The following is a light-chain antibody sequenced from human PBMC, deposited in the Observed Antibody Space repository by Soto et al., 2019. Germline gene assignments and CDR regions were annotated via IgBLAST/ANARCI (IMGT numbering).Light chain of an antibody. V-gene: IGKV3-11*01. CDR1: PSVSSY. Sequence: EIVLTQSPATLSLSPGERATLSCRASPSVSSYLAWYQQKPGQAPRLLIYDASNRATAIPARFSGSGSGTDFSLTISSLEPEDFAVYYCQQRSNWPPFTFGPGTTVDMK. CDR3: QQRSNWPPFT. J-gene: IGKJ3*01. CDR2: DAS.